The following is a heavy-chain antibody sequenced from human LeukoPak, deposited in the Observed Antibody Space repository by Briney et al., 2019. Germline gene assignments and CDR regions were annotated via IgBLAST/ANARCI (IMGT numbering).Heavy chain of an antibody. CDR1: GGSISSYY. V-gene: IGHV4-59*01. CDR3: ARAPYGSATNNYYMDV. Sequence: SETLSLTCTVSGGSISSYYWSWIRQPPGKGLEWIGYIYYSGSTNYNPSLKSRVTISVDTSKNQFSLKLSSVTAADTAVYYCARAPYGSATNNYYMDVWGKGTTVTVSS. D-gene: IGHD3-10*01. CDR2: IYYSGST. J-gene: IGHJ6*03.